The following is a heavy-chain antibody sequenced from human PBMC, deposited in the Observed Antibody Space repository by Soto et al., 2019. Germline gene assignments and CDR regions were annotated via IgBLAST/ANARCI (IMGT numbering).Heavy chain of an antibody. Sequence: SETLSISCAVYDGSLSVYYWSWIRQPPGKGLDWIGEINDTGSTNYNPSLKSRVTISVDTSKNQFSLKLSSVTAADTAVYYCARAPPTSPWAFSDRMGGMDAWGQGTTVTVSS. CDR1: DGSLSVYY. CDR3: ARAPPTSPWAFSDRMGGMDA. V-gene: IGHV4-34*01. CDR2: INDTGST. J-gene: IGHJ6*02. D-gene: IGHD3-16*01.